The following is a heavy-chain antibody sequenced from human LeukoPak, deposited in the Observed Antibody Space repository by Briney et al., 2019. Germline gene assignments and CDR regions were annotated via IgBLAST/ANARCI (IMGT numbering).Heavy chain of an antibody. CDR2: ITSSGSQT. CDR1: GFTFSTYD. V-gene: IGHV3-23*01. D-gene: IGHD2-8*02. Sequence: GGSLRLSCAASGFTFSTYDMNWVRQGPGKGLEWVSAITSSGSQTFYADSVKGRFTISRDNSKNTLYLQMNSLRAEDTAVYYCAKWYWGYYYYYYMDVWGKGTTVTISS. CDR3: AKWYWGYYYYYYMDV. J-gene: IGHJ6*03.